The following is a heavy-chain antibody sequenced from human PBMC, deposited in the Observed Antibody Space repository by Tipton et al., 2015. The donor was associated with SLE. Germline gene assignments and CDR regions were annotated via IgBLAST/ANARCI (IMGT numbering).Heavy chain of an antibody. CDR2: INQDGSEK. V-gene: IGHV3-7*03. J-gene: IGHJ4*02. Sequence: SLRLSCVVSGFTFSRYWMSWVRQAPGKGLEWVANINQDGSEKYHVDSVKGRFTISRDNSKNTLYLQMNSLRAEDTAVYYCARDLGYSGYTNSWGQGTLVTVSS. D-gene: IGHD5-12*01. CDR3: ARDLGYSGYTNS. CDR1: GFTFSRYW.